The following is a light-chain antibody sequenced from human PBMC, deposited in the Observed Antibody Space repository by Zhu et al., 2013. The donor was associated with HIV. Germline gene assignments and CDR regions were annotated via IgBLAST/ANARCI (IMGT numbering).Light chain of an antibody. J-gene: IGKJ5*01. Sequence: EVVLTQSPVTLSLSPGERATLSCRASESVSSYLLWYQQKPGQAPRLLIYGASNRATGIPDRFSGRGSGTDFTLTISRLEPADFAVYYCQQYAGSPITFGQGTRLDIK. CDR2: GAS. V-gene: IGKV3-20*01. CDR1: ESVSSY. CDR3: QQYAGSPIT.